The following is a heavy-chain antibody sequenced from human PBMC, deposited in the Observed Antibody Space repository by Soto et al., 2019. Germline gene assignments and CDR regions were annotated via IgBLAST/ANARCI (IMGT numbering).Heavy chain of an antibody. CDR2: IIPIFGTA. CDR1: GGTFSSYA. D-gene: IGHD6-6*01. CDR3: ARVPEYSSSSRGVWFDY. Sequence: QVQLVQSGAEVKKPGSSVKVSCKASGGTFSSYAISWVRQAPGQGLEWMGGIIPIFGTANYAQKFQGRVTITADESTSTAYMELSSMRSEDTAVYYCARVPEYSSSSRGVWFDYWGQGTLVTVSS. V-gene: IGHV1-69*01. J-gene: IGHJ4*02.